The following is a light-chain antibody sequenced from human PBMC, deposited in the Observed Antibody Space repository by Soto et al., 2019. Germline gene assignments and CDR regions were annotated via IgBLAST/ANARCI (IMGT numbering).Light chain of an antibody. CDR2: DVS. J-gene: IGLJ2*01. CDR3: CSYAGSYTVV. Sequence: QSSLTQPRSVSGSPGQSVTISCTGTSSDVGGYNYVSWYQQHPGKAPKLMIYDVSKRPSGVPDRFSGSKSGNTASLTISGLQAEDEADYYCCSYAGSYTVVFGGGTKL. CDR1: SSDVGGYNY. V-gene: IGLV2-11*01.